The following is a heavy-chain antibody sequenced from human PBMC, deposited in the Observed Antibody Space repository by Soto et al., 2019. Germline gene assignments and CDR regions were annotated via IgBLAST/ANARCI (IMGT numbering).Heavy chain of an antibody. CDR1: GFTFSSYG. Sequence: QVQLVESGGGVVQPGRSLRLSCAASGFTFSSYGMHWVRQAPGKGLEWVAVIWYDGSNKYYADSVKGRFTISRDNSKNTLYLQMNSLRAEDTAVYYCARRGSYCSSTSCYNRYYGMDVWGQGTTVTVSS. CDR3: ARRGSYCSSTSCYNRYYGMDV. CDR2: IWYDGSNK. J-gene: IGHJ6*02. V-gene: IGHV3-30*19. D-gene: IGHD2-2*02.